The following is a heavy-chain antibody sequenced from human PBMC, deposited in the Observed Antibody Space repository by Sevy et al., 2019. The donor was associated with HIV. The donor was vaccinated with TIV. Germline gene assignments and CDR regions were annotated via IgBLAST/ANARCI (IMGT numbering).Heavy chain of an antibody. Sequence: GGSLRLSCAASGFTFSSYWMSWVRQAPGKGLEWVANIKQDGSEKYYVDSVKGRFTISRDNAKNSLYLQMNSLRAEDTAVYYCAREDVIWLFHLDTAMMAGAFDIWGQGTMVTVSS. CDR3: AREDVIWLFHLDTAMMAGAFDI. J-gene: IGHJ3*02. CDR2: IKQDGSEK. V-gene: IGHV3-7*01. CDR1: GFTFSSYW. D-gene: IGHD5-18*01.